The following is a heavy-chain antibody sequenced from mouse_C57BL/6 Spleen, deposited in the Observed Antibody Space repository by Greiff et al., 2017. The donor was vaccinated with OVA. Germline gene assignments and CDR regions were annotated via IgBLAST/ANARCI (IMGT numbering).Heavy chain of an antibody. CDR2: IYPRSGNT. CDR1: GYTFTSYG. J-gene: IGHJ1*03. Sequence: QVHVKQSGAELARPGASVKLSCKASGYTFTSYGISWVKQRTGQGLEWIGEIYPRSGNTYYNEKFKGKATLTADKSSSTAYMELRSLTSEDSAVYFCARAGGLTGTRYFDVWGTGTTVTVSS. CDR3: ARAGGLTGTRYFDV. D-gene: IGHD4-1*01. V-gene: IGHV1-81*01.